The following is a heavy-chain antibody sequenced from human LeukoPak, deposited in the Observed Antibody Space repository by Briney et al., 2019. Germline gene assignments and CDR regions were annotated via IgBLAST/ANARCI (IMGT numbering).Heavy chain of an antibody. Sequence: SETLSLTCTVSGGSISSSNYYWSWIRQPPGKGLEWIGYIYYTGSTNYNPSLKSRVTISVDTSKNHFSLKLSSVTAADTAVYYCARDGSSSWNNWFDSWGQGTLVTVSS. CDR3: ARDGSSSWNNWFDS. V-gene: IGHV4-61*03. CDR1: GGSISSSNYY. J-gene: IGHJ5*01. D-gene: IGHD6-13*01. CDR2: IYYTGST.